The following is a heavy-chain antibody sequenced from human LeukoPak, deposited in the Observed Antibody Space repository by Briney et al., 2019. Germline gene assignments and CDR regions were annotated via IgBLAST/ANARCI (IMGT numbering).Heavy chain of an antibody. CDR1: GGSISSYY. CDR3: AREWGYYDSSGYPDFDP. J-gene: IGHJ5*02. Sequence: SETLSLTCTVSGGSISSYYWSWIRQPAGKGLEWIGRINTSGSTNYNPSLKSRVTMSVDTSKNQFSLKLSSVTAADTAVYYCAREWGYYDSSGYPDFDPWGQGTLVTVSS. CDR2: INTSGST. V-gene: IGHV4-4*07. D-gene: IGHD3-22*01.